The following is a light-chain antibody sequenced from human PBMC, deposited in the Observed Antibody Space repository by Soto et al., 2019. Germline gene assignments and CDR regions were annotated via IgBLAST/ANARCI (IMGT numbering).Light chain of an antibody. CDR2: GAS. CDR3: QQYEAVVT. Sequence: EIVLTQSPGTLPLSPGERATLSCRASQSLTNNYFAWYQQKPGRAHRLLIDGASTKATGIPDSFSGSGSGTYFTITISRLDPEDVAVYYCQQYEAVVTFGQGTKVEI. V-gene: IGKV3-20*01. J-gene: IGKJ1*01. CDR1: QSLTNNY.